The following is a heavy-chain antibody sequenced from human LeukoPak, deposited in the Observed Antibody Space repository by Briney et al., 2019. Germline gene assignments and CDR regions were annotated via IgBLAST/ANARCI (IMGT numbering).Heavy chain of an antibody. CDR2: IYYSGST. D-gene: IGHD2-2*01. V-gene: IGHV4-31*03. CDR3: ASRVRRVVPAHPGASDI. CDR1: GGSISSGGYY. J-gene: IGHJ3*02. Sequence: SQTLSLTCTVSGGSISSGGYYWSWIRQHPGKGLEWIGYIYYSGSTYYNPSLKSRVTISVDTSKNQFSLRLSSVTAADTAVYYCASRVRRVVPAHPGASDIWGQGTMVTVSS.